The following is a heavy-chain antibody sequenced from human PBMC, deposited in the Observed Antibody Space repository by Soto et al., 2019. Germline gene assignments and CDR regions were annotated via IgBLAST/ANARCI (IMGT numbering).Heavy chain of an antibody. Sequence: PSETLSITCTVSGGSISSSSYYWGWIRQPPGKGLEWIGSIYYSGSTYYNPSLKSRVTISVDTSKNQFSLKLSSVTAADTAVYYCASPKIAFYNWFDPWGQGTLVTVS. CDR3: ASPKIAFYNWFDP. D-gene: IGHD3-3*02. CDR2: IYYSGST. V-gene: IGHV4-39*01. CDR1: GGSISSSSYY. J-gene: IGHJ5*02.